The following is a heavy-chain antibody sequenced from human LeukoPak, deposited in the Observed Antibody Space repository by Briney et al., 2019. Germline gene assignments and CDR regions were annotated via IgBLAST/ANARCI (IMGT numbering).Heavy chain of an antibody. J-gene: IGHJ4*02. V-gene: IGHV3-33*01. Sequence: GRSLRLSCAASGFTFSSYGMHLVRQAPCKGLEWGAVIWYDGSNKYYADSVKGRFTISRDNSKNTLYLQMNSLRAEDTAVYYCAIWFGELLPTYWGQGTLVTVSS. CDR2: IWYDGSNK. CDR1: GFTFSSYG. CDR3: AIWFGELLPTY. D-gene: IGHD3-10*01.